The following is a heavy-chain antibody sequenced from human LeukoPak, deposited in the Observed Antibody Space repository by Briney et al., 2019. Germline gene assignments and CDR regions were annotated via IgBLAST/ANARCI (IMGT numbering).Heavy chain of an antibody. V-gene: IGHV3-48*03. CDR1: GFTFSSYE. J-gene: IGHJ6*03. Sequence: GGSLRLSCAASGFTFSSYEMNWVRQAPGKGLEWVSHISTSGSIIHYADSVEGRFTISRDNAKNSLYLQMNSLRAEDTALYYCARDATTQVGFVYMDVWGKGTTVTISS. CDR3: ARDATTQVGFVYMDV. D-gene: IGHD1-1*01. CDR2: ISTSGSII.